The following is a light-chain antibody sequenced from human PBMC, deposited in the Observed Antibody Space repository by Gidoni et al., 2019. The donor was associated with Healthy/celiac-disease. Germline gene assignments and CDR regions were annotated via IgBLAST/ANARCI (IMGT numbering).Light chain of an antibody. V-gene: IGKV3-11*01. CDR1: QSVSSS. CDR3: QQRTNWRVT. Sequence: EIVLPQSPPTLSLSPGERATLSCRASQSVSSSLAWYQQKPGQAPRLLIYNPSNRATGIPARFSGSGSGTDFTLTIRSLEPEDSAVYYCQQRTNWRVTFGQGTKLEIK. J-gene: IGKJ2*01. CDR2: NPS.